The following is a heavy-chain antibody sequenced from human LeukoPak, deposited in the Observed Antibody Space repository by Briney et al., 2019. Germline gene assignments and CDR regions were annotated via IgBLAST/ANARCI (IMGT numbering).Heavy chain of an antibody. J-gene: IGHJ6*02. D-gene: IGHD5-24*01. V-gene: IGHV3-53*05. CDR3: VRGQTSTSPGV. Sequence: GGSLRLSCAATGFAVSSSYMSWVRQAPGKGLEWVSLIYIGGSTHYADSVKGRFRISRDSSKNTLYLQMNTLRDEDTAVYYCVRGQTSTSPGVWGQGTTVTVSS. CDR1: GFAVSSSY. CDR2: IYIGGST.